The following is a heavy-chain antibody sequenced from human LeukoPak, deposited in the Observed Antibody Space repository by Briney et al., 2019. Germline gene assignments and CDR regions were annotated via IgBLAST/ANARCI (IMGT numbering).Heavy chain of an antibody. CDR2: IIPIFGTA. V-gene: IGHV1-69*05. Sequence: ASVKVSCKASGGIFSSYAISWVRQAPGQGLEWMGGIIPIFGTANYAQKFQGRVTITTDESTSTAYMELSSLRSEDTAVYYCAREGSIPFDYWGQGTLVTVSS. CDR1: GGIFSSYA. CDR3: AREGSIPFDY. J-gene: IGHJ4*02.